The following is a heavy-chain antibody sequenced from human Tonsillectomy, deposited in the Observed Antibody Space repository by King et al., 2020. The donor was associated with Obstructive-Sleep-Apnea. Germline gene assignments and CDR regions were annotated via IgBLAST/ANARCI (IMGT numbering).Heavy chain of an antibody. CDR1: GYTFTAYY. V-gene: IGHV1-2*04. CDR2: INPNTGGT. J-gene: IGHJ3*01. D-gene: IGHD3-16*02. CDR3: ARGAYDYVWGTYRYTDDAFDV. Sequence: QLVQSGAEVKKPGASVKVSCKASGYTFTAYYMHWVRQAPGQGLEWMGWINPNTGGTNYTQKFQGWVTMTRDPSISTAYMELSRLRSDDTAVYYCARGAYDYVWGTYRYTDDAFDVWGQGTMVTVSS.